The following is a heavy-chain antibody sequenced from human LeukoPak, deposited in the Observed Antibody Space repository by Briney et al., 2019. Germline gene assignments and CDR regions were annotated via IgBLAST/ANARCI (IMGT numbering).Heavy chain of an antibody. CDR3: ARGHFGAFDI. CDR2: IKQDGSEK. D-gene: IGHD3-3*01. V-gene: IGHV3-7*05. CDR1: GFTFSYNR. Sequence: GGSLRLSCAASGFTFSYNRMSWVREAPGKGLEWVADIKQDGSEKYYVDSVKGRFTISRDNAKNSLYLQMNSLRAEDTAVHYCARGHFGAFDIWGQGTLVTVSS. J-gene: IGHJ3*02.